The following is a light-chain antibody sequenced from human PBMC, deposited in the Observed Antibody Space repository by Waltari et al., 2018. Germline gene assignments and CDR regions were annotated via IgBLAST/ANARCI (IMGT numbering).Light chain of an antibody. V-gene: IGLV1-47*01. CDR2: RNN. CDR3: AAWDDSLSGWV. CDR1: SSNIGSNY. Sequence: QSVLTQPPSASGTPGQRVTISCSGSSSNIGSNYVYWYQQLPGRAPKLLIVRNNQRPSGVPDRFSGSKSGTSASLAISGLRSEDEADYYCAAWDDSLSGWVFGGGTKLTVL. J-gene: IGLJ3*02.